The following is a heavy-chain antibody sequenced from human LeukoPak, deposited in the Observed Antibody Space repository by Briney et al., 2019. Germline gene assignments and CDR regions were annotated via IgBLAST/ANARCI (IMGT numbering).Heavy chain of an antibody. D-gene: IGHD3-22*01. Sequence: GGSLRLSCAASGFTYRSYWMSWVRQAPGKGLEWVANIKQDGSEKYYVDSVEGRFTISRDNAKNSLYLQMNSLRAEDTAVYYCARDRIYYDSSGYSDYWGQGTLVTVSS. V-gene: IGHV3-7*01. CDR3: ARDRIYYDSSGYSDY. CDR1: GFTYRSYW. CDR2: IKQDGSEK. J-gene: IGHJ4*02.